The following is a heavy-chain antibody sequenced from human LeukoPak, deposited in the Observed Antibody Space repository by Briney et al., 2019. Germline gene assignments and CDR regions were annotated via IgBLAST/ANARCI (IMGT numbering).Heavy chain of an antibody. V-gene: IGHV3-23*01. CDR1: GSTSSTYA. D-gene: IGHD1-26*01. CDR3: ARWGGSFSSRFDP. J-gene: IGHJ5*02. CDR2: ISGSGAST. Sequence: GGSLRLSCAASGSTSSTYAMSWVRQAPGKGLEWVSAISGSGASTYYADSVAGRFTISRDNSKNTVFLHMKTLRVEDTALYYCARWGGSFSSRFDPWGQGTLVTVSS.